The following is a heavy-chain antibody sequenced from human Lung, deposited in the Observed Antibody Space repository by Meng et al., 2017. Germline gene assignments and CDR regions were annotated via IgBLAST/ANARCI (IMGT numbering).Heavy chain of an antibody. V-gene: IGHV1-2*06. CDR2: VNPNNGGT. CDR1: GYTFTGSY. D-gene: IGHD2-15*01. CDR3: ASYCRGTSCATY. J-gene: IGHJ4*02. Sequence: QVQLVQSGAEVKKPGASVKVSCKASGYTFTGSYMHWVRQAPGQGLEWMGRVNPNNGGTNYAQKFQGRVTMTRDTSISTAYLELSRLTSDDTAVYYCASYCRGTSCATYRGQGSLVTVSS.